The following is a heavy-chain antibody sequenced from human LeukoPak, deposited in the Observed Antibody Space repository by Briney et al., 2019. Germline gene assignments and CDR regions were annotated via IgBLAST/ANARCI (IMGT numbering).Heavy chain of an antibody. J-gene: IGHJ4*02. Sequence: GGSLRLSCAASGFAFSSYWMALVRQTPGKGLDCVANIKHDASEKYYVDSVKGRFTITRDNAQISFYLQMDSLRAEDTAVYYCARDRGYTGYDLYDYWGQGTLVTVSS. CDR3: ARDRGYTGYDLYDY. D-gene: IGHD5-12*01. CDR1: GFAFSSYW. CDR2: IKHDASEK. V-gene: IGHV3-7*01.